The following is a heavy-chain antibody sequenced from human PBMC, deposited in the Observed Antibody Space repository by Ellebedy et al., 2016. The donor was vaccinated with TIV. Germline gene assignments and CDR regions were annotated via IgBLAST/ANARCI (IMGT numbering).Heavy chain of an antibody. CDR3: ARVLRYYDILTGYYGTNWFDP. V-gene: IGHV4-39*07. CDR1: GGSISSSSYY. J-gene: IGHJ5*02. CDR2: IYYSGST. Sequence: SETLSLTCTVSGGSISSSSYYWGWIRQPPGKGLEWIGSIYYSGSTYYNPSLKSRVTISVDTSKNQFSLKLSSVTAADTAVYYCARVLRYYDILTGYYGTNWFDPWGQGTLVTVSS. D-gene: IGHD3-9*01.